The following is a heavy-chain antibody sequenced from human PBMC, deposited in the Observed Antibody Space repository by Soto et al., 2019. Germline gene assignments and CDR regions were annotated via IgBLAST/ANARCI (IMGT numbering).Heavy chain of an antibody. D-gene: IGHD2-21*02. CDR1: GFTVSSNY. CDR3: ARGRDCGGDCPNGFGP. Sequence: EVQLVESGGGLVQPGGSLRLSCAASGFTVSSNYMSWVRQAPGKGLEWVSVSYSGGSTYYADSVKGRFTISRHNTKNTLYLQLSSPRAEATGVYSCARGRDCGGDCPNGFGPWGQGTRVTVSS. CDR2: SYSGGST. V-gene: IGHV3-53*04. J-gene: IGHJ5*02.